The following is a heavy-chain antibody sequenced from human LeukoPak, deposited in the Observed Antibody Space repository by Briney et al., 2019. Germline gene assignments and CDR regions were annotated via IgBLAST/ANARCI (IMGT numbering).Heavy chain of an antibody. Sequence: GGSLRLSCAASGFTFSRYEMHWVRQAPGKGLEWVSAISGSGSSTYYADSVKGRFTISRDNSKNTLYLQMNSLRAEDTAVYYCAISFMTTVTLFDYWGQGTLVTVSS. CDR2: ISGSGSST. J-gene: IGHJ4*02. CDR3: AISFMTTVTLFDY. D-gene: IGHD4-17*01. CDR1: GFTFSRYE. V-gene: IGHV3-23*01.